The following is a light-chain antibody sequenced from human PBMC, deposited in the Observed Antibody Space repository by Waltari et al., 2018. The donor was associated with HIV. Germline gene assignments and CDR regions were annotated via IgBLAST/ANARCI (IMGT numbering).Light chain of an antibody. CDR1: GSDIGGYNY. Sequence: QSALTQPASVSGSPGQSITISCTGSGSDIGGYNYVSWYQHYPGKAPKLIIYDVSRRPSVVFNRFSGTNSGNTASLTISGLRAEYEADYYCSSYTSITLIFGGGTKLTVL. J-gene: IGLJ2*01. CDR3: SSYTSITLI. V-gene: IGLV2-14*03. CDR2: DVS.